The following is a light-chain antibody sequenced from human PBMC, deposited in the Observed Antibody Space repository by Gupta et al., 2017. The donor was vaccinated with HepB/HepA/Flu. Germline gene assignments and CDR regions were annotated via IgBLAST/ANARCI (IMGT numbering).Light chain of an antibody. J-gene: IGLJ1*01. CDR3: YSYDSSLSGYV. CDR1: SSSIGAGFD. V-gene: IGLV1-40*01. Sequence: LLTQPPSVSGAPAQTVTISCTGSSSSIGAGFDVHWYQQLPGTAPKLLIFRNNNRPSGVPDRFSGSKSSTSASLAITGLQAEDEADYYCYSYDSSLSGYVFGTGTKVTVL. CDR2: RNN.